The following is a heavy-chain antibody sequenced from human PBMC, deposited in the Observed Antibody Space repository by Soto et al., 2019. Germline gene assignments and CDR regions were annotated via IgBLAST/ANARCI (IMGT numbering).Heavy chain of an antibody. CDR2: ISSSGDII. CDR3: ARVQGDEYSSSPYYYYYGMDV. D-gene: IGHD6-6*01. CDR1: GFTFSYYY. Sequence: QVQLVESGGGLVKPGGSLRLSCAASGFTFSYYYMSWIRQAPGKGLEWVSYISSSGDIIYYADSVKGRFTISRDNAKNSLYLQMNSLRAEDTAVYYCARVQGDEYSSSPYYYYYGMDVWGQGTTVTVSS. J-gene: IGHJ6*02. V-gene: IGHV3-11*01.